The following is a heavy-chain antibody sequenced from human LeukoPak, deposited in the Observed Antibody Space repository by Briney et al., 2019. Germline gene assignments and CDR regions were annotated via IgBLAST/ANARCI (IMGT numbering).Heavy chain of an antibody. D-gene: IGHD5-18*01. Sequence: ASVKVSCQASGYTFTSYDINWLRQATGQGLEWMGWMNPNSGNTGYAQNFQGRLSITRNTSISTAYMELNSLRSEDTAVYYCARGPRGGANYGATYYYYMAVWGKGTAVIVSS. V-gene: IGHV1-8*01. J-gene: IGHJ6*03. CDR2: MNPNSGNT. CDR1: GYTFTSYD. CDR3: ARGPRGGANYGATYYYYMAV.